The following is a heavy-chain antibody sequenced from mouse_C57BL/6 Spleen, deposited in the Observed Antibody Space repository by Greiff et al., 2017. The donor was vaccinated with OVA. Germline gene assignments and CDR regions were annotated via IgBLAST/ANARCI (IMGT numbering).Heavy chain of an antibody. V-gene: IGHV1-87*01. CDR2: GQGLEWIG. CDR3: SEDAAVYYCYAGRNGNYEDY. Sequence: QVHVKQSGPELARPWASVKISCQAFYTFSRRVHFAIRDTNYWMQWVKQRPGQGLEWIGAIYPGNGDTSYNQKFKGKATVTADKATSTGYMQLSRLTSEDAAVYYCYAGRNGNYEDYWGQGTTLTVSS. CDR1: YTFSRRVH. D-gene: IGHD2-1*01. J-gene: IGHJ2*01.